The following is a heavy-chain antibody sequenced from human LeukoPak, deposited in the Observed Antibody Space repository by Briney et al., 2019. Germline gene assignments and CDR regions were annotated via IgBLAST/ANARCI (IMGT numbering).Heavy chain of an antibody. CDR1: GFTFSSYA. Sequence: GSLRLSCAASGFTFSSYAMSWVRQAPGKGLEWVSAISGSGGSTYYADSVKGRFTISRDNAKNSLYLQMNSLRAEDTAVYYCARAPEYHYDGSGYSAPFDYWGQGTLVTVSS. CDR2: ISGSGGST. CDR3: ARAPEYHYDGSGYSAPFDY. J-gene: IGHJ4*02. V-gene: IGHV3-23*01. D-gene: IGHD3-22*01.